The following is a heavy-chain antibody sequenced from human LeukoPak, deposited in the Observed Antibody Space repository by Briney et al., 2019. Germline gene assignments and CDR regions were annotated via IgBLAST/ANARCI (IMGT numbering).Heavy chain of an antibody. J-gene: IGHJ5*02. CDR2: IHNVGFT. V-gene: IGHV4-4*02. CDR1: GDSISSRYW. CDR3: ASETDYSHPNWFDP. Sequence: PSGTLSLTCTVSGDSISSRYWWSWVRQPPGKGLEWIGQIHNVGFTKYNPSLKSRVTIPVDKSKNHFSLKLNSVTAADTALYYCASETDYSHPNWFDPWGQGILVTVSS. D-gene: IGHD4-11*01.